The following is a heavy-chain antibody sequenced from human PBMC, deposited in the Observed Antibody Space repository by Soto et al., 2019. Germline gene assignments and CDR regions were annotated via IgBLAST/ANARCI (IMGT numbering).Heavy chain of an antibody. Sequence: PGGSLRLSCAASGFTFSSYSMNWVRQAPGKGLEWVSSISSSSYIYYADSVKGRFTISRDNAKNSLYLQMNSLRAEDTAVYYCASTTEDTAMVTDYWGQGTLVTVSS. CDR3: ASTTEDTAMVTDY. D-gene: IGHD5-18*01. CDR1: GFTFSSYS. CDR2: ISSSSYI. V-gene: IGHV3-21*01. J-gene: IGHJ4*02.